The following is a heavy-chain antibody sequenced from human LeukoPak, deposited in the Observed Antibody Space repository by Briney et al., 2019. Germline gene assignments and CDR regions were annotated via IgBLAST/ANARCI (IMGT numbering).Heavy chain of an antibody. V-gene: IGHV4-31*03. J-gene: IGHJ4*02. CDR3: ARVNYGSATKEDY. Sequence: SQTLSLTCTVSGGSISSGGYYWSWIRQHPGKGLEWTGYIYYSGSAYYNPCLKSRVTISVDTSENQFSLKLSSVTAADTAVYYCARVNYGSATKEDYWGQGTLVTVSS. D-gene: IGHD3-10*01. CDR2: IYYSGSA. CDR1: GGSISSGGYY.